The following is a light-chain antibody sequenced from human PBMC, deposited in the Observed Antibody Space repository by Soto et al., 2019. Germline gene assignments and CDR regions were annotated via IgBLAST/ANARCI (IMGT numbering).Light chain of an antibody. Sequence: QSALAQPASVSGSPGQSITISCTGTDSDVGAYDSVSWYQQHPHKAPQLIIYKGTQRPSGVSNRISGSTSGNAASLTISGTQADDEADYFCCSSAPESTYVFGTGTKLTVL. V-gene: IGLV2-23*01. CDR1: DSDVGAYDS. CDR3: CSSAPESTYV. J-gene: IGLJ1*01. CDR2: KGT.